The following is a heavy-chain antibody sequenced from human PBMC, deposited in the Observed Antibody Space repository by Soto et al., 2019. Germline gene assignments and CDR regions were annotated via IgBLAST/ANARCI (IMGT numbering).Heavy chain of an antibody. CDR2: ISGSGGST. V-gene: IGHV3-23*01. CDR3: ATTLSQRVAAAGGFQH. J-gene: IGHJ1*01. D-gene: IGHD6-13*01. Sequence: GGSLRLSCAASGFTFSSYAMSWVRQAPGKGLEWVSAISGSGGSTYYADSVKGRFTISRDNSKNTLYLQMNSLRAEDTAVYYCATTLSQRVAAAGGFQHWGQGTLVTVSS. CDR1: GFTFSSYA.